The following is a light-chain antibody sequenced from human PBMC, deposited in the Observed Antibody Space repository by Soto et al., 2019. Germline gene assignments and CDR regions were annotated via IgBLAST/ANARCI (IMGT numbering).Light chain of an antibody. V-gene: IGKV1-39*01. CDR3: QQRYSRT. CDR2: AAS. CDR1: QSINNY. J-gene: IGKJ1*01. Sequence: DIQLTQSPSSLSASVGDRVSLSCRASQSINNYLNWYQQKPGKAPKVLIFAASTLTSGVPSRFSGSGSGTDFTLTITSLQPADFATYYCQQRYSRTFGQGTKVDI.